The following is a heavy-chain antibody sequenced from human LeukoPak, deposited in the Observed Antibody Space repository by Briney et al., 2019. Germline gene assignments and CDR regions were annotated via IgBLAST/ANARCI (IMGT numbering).Heavy chain of an antibody. CDR2: IYYSGST. CDR1: GGSISSSSYY. Sequence: SETLSLTCTVSGGSISSSSYYWGWIRQPPGKGLEWIGNIYYSGSTYYNPSLKSRVTISVDTSKNQFSLELSSVTAADTAVYYCAREVGATALGYWGQGTLVTVSS. CDR3: AREVGATALGY. D-gene: IGHD1-26*01. J-gene: IGHJ4*02. V-gene: IGHV4-39*02.